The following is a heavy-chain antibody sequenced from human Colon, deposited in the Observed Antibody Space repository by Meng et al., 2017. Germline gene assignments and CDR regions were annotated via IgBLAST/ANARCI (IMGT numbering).Heavy chain of an antibody. CDR1: GGTFNTYA. CDR2: IIPIIGTP. V-gene: IGHV1-69*06. J-gene: IGHJ4*02. D-gene: IGHD3-22*01. CDR3: SRSWGFSSGNHWVY. Sequence: QVQRVQSGGEGQRPGSSVKVSCKTSGGTFNTYAISWVRQAPGQGLEWMGGIIPIIGTPNYAQKFQGRVTITADISTTTAYMEMSSLRSEDTAVYYCSRSWGFSSGNHWVYWGQGTLVTVSS.